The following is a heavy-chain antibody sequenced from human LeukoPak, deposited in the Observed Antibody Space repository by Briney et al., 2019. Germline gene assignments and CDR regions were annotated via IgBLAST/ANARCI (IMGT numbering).Heavy chain of an antibody. CDR2: INTNSGNP. V-gene: IGHV7-4-1*02. CDR1: GYTFTNYG. Sequence: ASVKVSCKASGYTFTNYGMNWVRQAPGQGLEWMGWINTNSGNPTYAQGFTGRFVFSLDTSVSTAYLQISSLKAEDTAVYYCAKALYGGNVLYFDYWGQGTLVTVSS. D-gene: IGHD4-23*01. CDR3: AKALYGGNVLYFDY. J-gene: IGHJ4*02.